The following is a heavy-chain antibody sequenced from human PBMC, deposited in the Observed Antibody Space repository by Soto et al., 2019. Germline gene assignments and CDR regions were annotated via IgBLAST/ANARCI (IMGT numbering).Heavy chain of an antibody. CDR1: GGTFSTHT. D-gene: IGHD3-22*01. CDR3: ARRLYYYESNPSRADDSFEI. Sequence: QVQLVQSGAEVKKPGSSVKVSCKTSGGTFSTHTISWVRQAPGQGLEWMGRIIPIFGTAKYAQNFQGRVTITAEESTNTSYMELSSLRSEDTAVYFWARRLYYYESNPSRADDSFEIWGQGTMVTVSS. V-gene: IGHV1-69*18. J-gene: IGHJ3*02. CDR2: IIPIFGTA.